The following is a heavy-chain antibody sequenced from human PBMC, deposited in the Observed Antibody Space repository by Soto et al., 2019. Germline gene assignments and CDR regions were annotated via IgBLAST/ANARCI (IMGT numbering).Heavy chain of an antibody. CDR2: MIPVFGTA. D-gene: IGHD6-13*01. J-gene: IGHJ6*02. V-gene: IGHV1-69*01. Sequence: QVQLVQSGAEVKKAGSSVKVSCKVSGGTFSSYFINWVRQAPGQGLEWVGGMIPVFGTASYAEKFQGRVTITADESTSTAYVELSSLRPDDTAVYYCGRETSSAAAAYYYYGLDVWGQGTTVTVPS. CDR3: GRETSSAAAAYYYYGLDV. CDR1: GGTFSSYF.